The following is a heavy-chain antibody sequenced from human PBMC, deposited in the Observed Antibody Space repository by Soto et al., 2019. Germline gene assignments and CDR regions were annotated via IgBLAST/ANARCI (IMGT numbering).Heavy chain of an antibody. CDR3: ARGPVIVYSGSPEAAFDI. J-gene: IGHJ3*02. CDR2: ISSSGGTI. Sequence: QPGGSLRLSCAASGFTFSSYEMNWVRQAPGKGLEWVSYISSSGGTIYHAESVKGRFTISRDNAKNSLYLQMNSLRAEDTAVYYCARGPVIVYSGSPEAAFDIWGQGTMVTVSS. CDR1: GFTFSSYE. V-gene: IGHV3-48*03. D-gene: IGHD1-26*01.